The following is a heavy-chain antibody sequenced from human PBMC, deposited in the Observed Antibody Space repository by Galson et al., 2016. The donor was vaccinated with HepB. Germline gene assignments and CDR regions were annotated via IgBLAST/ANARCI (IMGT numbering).Heavy chain of an antibody. CDR2: IYPGDSDT. J-gene: IGHJ2*01. Sequence: QSGAEVTKPGESLKMSCTGSGYSFATYWIGWVRQLPGTGLVWMGIIYPGDSDTRYSPSSQGQVTISADKSISPADLQWSSLKASDTAMYYCARLGTGGSYWYFDLWGRGTLVTVSS. CDR3: ARLGTGGSYWYFDL. CDR1: GYSFATYW. V-gene: IGHV5-51*01. D-gene: IGHD7-27*01.